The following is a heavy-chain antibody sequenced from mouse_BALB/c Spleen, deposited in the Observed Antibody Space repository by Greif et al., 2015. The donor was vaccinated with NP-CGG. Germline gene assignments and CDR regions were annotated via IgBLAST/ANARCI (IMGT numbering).Heavy chain of an antibody. CDR3: AKGYDD. CDR1: GYTFTSYV. J-gene: IGHJ2*01. CDR2: INPYNDGT. Sequence: VQLQQLGPELVKPGASVKMSCKASGYTFTSYVMHWVKQKPGQGLEWIGYINPYNDGTKYNEKFKGKATLTSDKSSSTAYMELSGKTSEDAAVYYCAKGYDDWGQDTTLTVSS. V-gene: IGHV1-14*01.